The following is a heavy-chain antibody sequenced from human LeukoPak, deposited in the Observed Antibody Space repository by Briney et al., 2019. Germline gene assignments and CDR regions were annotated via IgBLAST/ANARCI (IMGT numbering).Heavy chain of an antibody. Sequence: GGSLRLSCATSGFNFNAYTMHWVRQAPGKGLEGVSFIRGAATTNYADSVKGRFTVSSDNSKNSLYLQMNSLRPEDSGLYYCAKERDGHKDGLAHWGRGTLVTVSS. V-gene: IGHV3-43*01. CDR3: AKERDGHKDGLAH. CDR2: IRGAATT. D-gene: IGHD5-24*01. CDR1: GFNFNAYT. J-gene: IGHJ4*02.